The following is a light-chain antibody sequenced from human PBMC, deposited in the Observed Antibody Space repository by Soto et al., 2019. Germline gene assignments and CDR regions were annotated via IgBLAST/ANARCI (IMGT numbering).Light chain of an antibody. Sequence: SVLTQPPSASVTPGQRVTISCSGSNSFIGSNYFYWYQQVPGMAPKLLIYRNNERPSGVPDRFSGSRSGTSASLAISGLRSEDEADYYCAAWDDSLRGWVFGGGTKLTVL. V-gene: IGLV1-47*01. CDR2: RNN. CDR1: NSFIGSNY. CDR3: AAWDDSLRGWV. J-gene: IGLJ3*02.